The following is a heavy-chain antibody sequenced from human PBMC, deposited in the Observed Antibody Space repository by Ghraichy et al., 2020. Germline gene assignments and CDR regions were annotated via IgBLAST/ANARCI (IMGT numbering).Heavy chain of an antibody. D-gene: IGHD2-2*01. V-gene: IGHV4-59*01. CDR1: GGSISSYY. Sequence: SETLSLTCTVSGGSISSYYWSWIRQPPGKGLEWIGYIYYSGSTNYNPSLKSRVTISVDTSKNQFSLKLSSVTAADTAVYYCARGRRVVVPALFDYWGQGTLVTVSS. CDR2: IYYSGST. CDR3: ARGRRVVVPALFDY. J-gene: IGHJ4*02.